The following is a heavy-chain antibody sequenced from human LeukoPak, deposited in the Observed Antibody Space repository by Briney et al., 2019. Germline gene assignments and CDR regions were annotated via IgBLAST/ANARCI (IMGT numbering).Heavy chain of an antibody. CDR2: IKSKTDGGTT. CDR1: GFTFSSYA. Sequence: GGSLRLSCAASGFTFSSYAMSWVRQAPGKGLEWVGRIKSKTDGGTTDYAAPVKGRFTISRDDSKNTLYLQMNSLKTEDTAVYYCTTGFLVSITMVRGVIKRDYWGQGTLVTVSS. CDR3: TTGFLVSITMVRGVIKRDY. V-gene: IGHV3-15*01. D-gene: IGHD3-10*01. J-gene: IGHJ4*02.